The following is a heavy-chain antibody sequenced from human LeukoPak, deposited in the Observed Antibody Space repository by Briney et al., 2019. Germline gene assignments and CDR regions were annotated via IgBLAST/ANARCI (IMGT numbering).Heavy chain of an antibody. V-gene: IGHV1-69*05. CDR1: GYTFTSYG. CDR2: IIPIFGTA. CDR3: ARGPLWQQLATHNWFDP. D-gene: IGHD6-13*01. Sequence: ASVKVSCKASGYTFTSYGISWVRQAPGQGLEWMGGIIPIFGTANYAQKFQGRVTITTDESTSTAYMELSSLRSEDTAVYYCARGPLWQQLATHNWFDPWGQGTLVTVSS. J-gene: IGHJ5*02.